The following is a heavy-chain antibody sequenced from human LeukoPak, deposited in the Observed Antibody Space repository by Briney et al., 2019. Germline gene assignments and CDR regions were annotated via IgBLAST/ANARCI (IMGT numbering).Heavy chain of an antibody. CDR3: ASLRGFRSGWYFDY. CDR1: GGSFSGYY. V-gene: IGHV4-34*01. CDR2: INHSGST. Sequence: SETLSLTCAVYGGSFSGYYWSWIRQPPGKGLEWIGEINHSGSTNYNPSLKSRVTISVDTSKNQFSLKLSSVTAADTAVYYCASLRGFRSGWYFDYWGQGTLVTVSS. D-gene: IGHD6-19*01. J-gene: IGHJ4*02.